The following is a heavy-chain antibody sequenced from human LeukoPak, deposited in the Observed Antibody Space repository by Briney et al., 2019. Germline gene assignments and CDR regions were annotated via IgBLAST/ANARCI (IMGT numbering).Heavy chain of an antibody. CDR3: ARHEYSGSYYGLSWFDP. CDR2: IYYSGST. Sequence: PSETLSLTCTVSGGSISSSGYYWGWLRQPPGKGLEWIASIYYSGSTYYNPSLKSRVTISVDTSKNQFSLKLSSLTAADTAVYYCARHEYSGSYYGLSWFDPWGQGTLVTVSS. CDR1: GGSISSSGYY. J-gene: IGHJ5*02. V-gene: IGHV4-39*01. D-gene: IGHD1-26*01.